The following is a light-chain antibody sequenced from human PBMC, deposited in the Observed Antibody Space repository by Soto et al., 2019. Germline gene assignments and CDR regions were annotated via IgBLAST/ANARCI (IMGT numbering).Light chain of an antibody. Sequence: EIVLTQCPGSLSLSPGERATLSCRASNSVSSSYLAWYPQKPGQAPRRLIYGAFSRATGIPATFSGSGSGPDFTVAISRPEPEDFAVYCCQPYGSSPPLTFGHGTKGEIK. CDR1: NSVSSSY. CDR3: QPYGSSPPLT. J-gene: IGKJ1*01. CDR2: GAF. V-gene: IGKV3-20*01.